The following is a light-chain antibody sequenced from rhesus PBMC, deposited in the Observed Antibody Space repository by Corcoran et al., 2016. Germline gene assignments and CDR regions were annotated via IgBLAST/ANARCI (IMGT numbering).Light chain of an antibody. CDR3: LQYSSSPLT. CDR1: QSISSW. V-gene: IGKV1-22*01. Sequence: DIQMTQSPSSLSASVGDTVTITCRASQSISSWLDWYQQKPGKAPTLLIYKASSLQSGVPSRFSGSGSGTDFTLTISSLQPEDFATYYCLQYSSSPLTFGGGTKVELK. J-gene: IGKJ4*01. CDR2: KAS.